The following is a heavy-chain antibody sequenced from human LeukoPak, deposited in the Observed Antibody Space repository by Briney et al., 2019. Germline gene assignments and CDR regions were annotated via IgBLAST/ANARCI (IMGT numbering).Heavy chain of an antibody. Sequence: PSETLSLTCTVSGCSIRISSYYWGWIRQPPGKGLEWIGSIYYSGSTYYNPSLKSRVTISVDTSKNHSSLKLSSVMAADTAVYYCARPLGKLGNYYYYYYMDVWGKGTTVTVSS. D-gene: IGHD3-16*01. J-gene: IGHJ6*03. CDR3: ARPLGKLGNYYYYYYMDV. V-gene: IGHV4-39*02. CDR2: IYYSGST. CDR1: GCSIRISSYY.